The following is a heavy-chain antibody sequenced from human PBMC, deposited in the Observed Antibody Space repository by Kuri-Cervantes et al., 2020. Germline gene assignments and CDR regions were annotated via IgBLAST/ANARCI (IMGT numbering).Heavy chain of an antibody. Sequence: GGSLRLSCAASGFTFSSYGMHWVRQAPGKGLEWVAVIWYDGSNKYYADSVKGRFTISRDNAKNSLYLQMNSLRAEDTALYYCAKANGGVTTLDYWGQGTLVTVSS. D-gene: IGHD4-17*01. CDR1: GFTFSSYG. J-gene: IGHJ4*02. V-gene: IGHV3-33*03. CDR2: IWYDGSNK. CDR3: AKANGGVTTLDY.